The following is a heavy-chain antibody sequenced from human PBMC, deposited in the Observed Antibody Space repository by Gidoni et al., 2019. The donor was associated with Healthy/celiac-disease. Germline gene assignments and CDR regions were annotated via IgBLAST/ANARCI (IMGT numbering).Heavy chain of an antibody. V-gene: IGHV3-33*01. J-gene: IGHJ6*02. CDR3: ASSAVPAESYYYYYYGMDV. D-gene: IGHD2-2*01. CDR2: IWYDGSNK. Sequence: QVQLVESGGGVVQPGRSLRLSCAASGFTFSSSGMHWVRQAPGKGLEWVAVIWYDGSNKYYADSGKGRFTISRDNSKNTLYLQMNSLRAEDTAVYYCASSAVPAESYYYYYYGMDVWGQGTTVTVSS. CDR1: GFTFSSSG.